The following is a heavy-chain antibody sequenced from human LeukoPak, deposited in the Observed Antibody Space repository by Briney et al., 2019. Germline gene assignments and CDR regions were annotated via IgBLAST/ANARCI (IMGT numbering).Heavy chain of an antibody. V-gene: IGHV3-72*01. Sequence: GGSLRLSCAVSGFTFNTYGMTWVRQAPGKELEWVGRSPDRGSTFSTEYAASVKGRFSISRDDSKNSLYLQMRSLKIEDTAIYYCVAGYNWIDPWGQGTLVTVSS. J-gene: IGHJ5*02. CDR1: GFTFNTYG. CDR2: SPDRGSTFST. CDR3: VAGYNWIDP.